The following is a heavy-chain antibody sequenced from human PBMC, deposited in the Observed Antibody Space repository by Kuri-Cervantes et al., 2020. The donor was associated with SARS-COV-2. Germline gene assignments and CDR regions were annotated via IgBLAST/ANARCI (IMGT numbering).Heavy chain of an antibody. CDR2: INTNTGNP. J-gene: IGHJ4*02. CDR3: AREGRRGSYHIDY. Sequence: ASVKVSCKASGYTFTSYGISWVRQAPGQGLERMGWINTNTGNPTSAQGFTGRFVFSLDTSVSTAYLQISSLKAEDTAVYYCAREGRRGSYHIDYWGQGTLVTVSS. V-gene: IGHV7-4-1*02. D-gene: IGHD1-26*01. CDR1: GYTFTSYG.